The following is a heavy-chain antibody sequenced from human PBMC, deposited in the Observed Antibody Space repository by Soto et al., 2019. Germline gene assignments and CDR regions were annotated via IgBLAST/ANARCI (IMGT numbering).Heavy chain of an antibody. Sequence: SETLSLTCTVSGGSISSSSYYWGWIRQPPGKGLEWIGSIYYSGSTYYNPSLKSRVTISVDTSKNQFSLKLSSVTAADTAVYYCARHDYGDYEPEYYYYMDVWGKGTTVTVSS. CDR1: GGSISSSSYY. CDR3: ARHDYGDYEPEYYYYMDV. D-gene: IGHD4-17*01. CDR2: IYYSGST. J-gene: IGHJ6*03. V-gene: IGHV4-39*01.